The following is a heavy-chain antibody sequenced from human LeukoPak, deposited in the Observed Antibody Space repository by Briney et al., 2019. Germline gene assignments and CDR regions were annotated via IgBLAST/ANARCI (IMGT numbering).Heavy chain of an antibody. V-gene: IGHV3-21*01. Sequence: GGSLRLSCAVSGFTFSSYSMNWVRQAPGKGLEWVSCISSSSSYIYYADSVKGRFTISRDNAKNSLYLQMNSLRAEDTAVYYCAREIGSEDSSGWYGYYYYYGMDVWGKGTTVTVSS. CDR2: ISSSSSYI. D-gene: IGHD6-19*01. CDR1: GFTFSSYS. CDR3: AREIGSEDSSGWYGYYYYYGMDV. J-gene: IGHJ6*04.